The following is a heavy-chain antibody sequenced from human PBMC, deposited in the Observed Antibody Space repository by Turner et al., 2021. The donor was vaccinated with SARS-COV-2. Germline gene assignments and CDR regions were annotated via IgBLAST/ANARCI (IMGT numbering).Heavy chain of an antibody. D-gene: IGHD4-4*01. V-gene: IGHV4-34*01. J-gene: IGHJ5*01. CDR2: INHRGTT. Sequence: QVQLQQWGAGLLKPSETLSLTCCVYGGSFSGYLWCWVRQPPGKGPEWIGEINHRGTTNSNPSLKSRVTISVDTSKNQFSLNVTSVTPADTAVYYCARAVGMAASTRPNSGDSNAHRWFDFWGQGTLVTVSS. CDR3: ARAVGMAASTRPNSGDSNAHRWFDF. CDR1: GGSFSGYL.